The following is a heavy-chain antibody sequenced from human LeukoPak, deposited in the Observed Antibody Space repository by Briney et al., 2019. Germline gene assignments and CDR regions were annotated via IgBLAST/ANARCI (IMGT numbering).Heavy chain of an antibody. D-gene: IGHD6-13*01. CDR2: IYYSGST. J-gene: IGHJ6*03. CDR3: ARAGGVSSSWSGHYYYYYMDV. Sequence: SETLSLTCTVSGGSINSGDYYWVWIRQPPGKGLEWIGSIYYSGSTYYNPSLKSRVTISVDTSKNQFSLKLSSVTAADTAVYYCARAGGVSSSWSGHYYYYYMDVWGQGTLVTVSS. V-gene: IGHV4-39*07. CDR1: GGSINSGDYY.